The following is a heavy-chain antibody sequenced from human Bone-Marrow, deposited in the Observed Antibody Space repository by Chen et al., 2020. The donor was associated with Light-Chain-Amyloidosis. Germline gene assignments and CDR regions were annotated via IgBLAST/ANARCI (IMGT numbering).Heavy chain of an antibody. V-gene: IGHV5-51*01. Sequence: VKKPGESLKISCKGSGYTFPKYWIGWVRQMPGKGLEWMGVIYPDDSDARYSPSFEGQVTISADKSITTAYLQWRSPKASDTAMYYCARRRDGYNFDYWGQGTLVTVSS. J-gene: IGHJ4*02. CDR2: IYPDDSDA. D-gene: IGHD5-12*01. CDR3: ARRRDGYNFDY. CDR1: GYTFPKYW.